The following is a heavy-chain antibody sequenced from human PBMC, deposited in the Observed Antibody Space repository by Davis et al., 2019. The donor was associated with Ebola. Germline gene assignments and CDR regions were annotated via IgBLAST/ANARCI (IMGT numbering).Heavy chain of an antibody. Sequence: GGSLRLSCAASGFTFSSYWMSWVRQAPGKGLEWVSVVKSDSNTYYAGSVKGRFTVSRDNSKNTLHLQMNGLRAEDTAVYYCAAEGRSSRPGYWGQGTLVTVSS. CDR2: VKSDSNT. V-gene: IGHV3-53*01. D-gene: IGHD3-10*01. CDR1: GFTFSSYW. CDR3: AAEGRSSRPGY. J-gene: IGHJ4*02.